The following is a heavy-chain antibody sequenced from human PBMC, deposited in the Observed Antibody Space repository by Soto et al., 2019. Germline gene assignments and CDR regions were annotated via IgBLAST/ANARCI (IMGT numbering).Heavy chain of an antibody. V-gene: IGHV1-45*02. CDR2: VTPFNGNT. J-gene: IGHJ4*02. CDR1: GYTFTYRY. D-gene: IGHD6-6*01. Sequence: SVKVSCKASGYTFTYRYLHWVRRAPGQALEWMGWVTPFNGNTNYAQKFQDRVTITRDRSMSTAYMELGSLRSEDTAVYYCARRDSRSSSPGDYWGQGTLVTVSS. CDR3: ARRDSRSSSPGDY.